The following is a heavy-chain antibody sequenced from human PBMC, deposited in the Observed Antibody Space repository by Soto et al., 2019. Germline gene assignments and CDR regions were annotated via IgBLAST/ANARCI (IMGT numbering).Heavy chain of an antibody. J-gene: IGHJ4*02. V-gene: IGHV1-2*02. CDR3: ARGRAHYDFWRGDY. CDR2: INPNSGGT. Sequence: GASVKVSCKPSGYTFTGYYMHWVRQAPGQGLEWMGWINPNSGGTNYAQKFQGRVTMSRDTSISTAYMELSRLRSDDTAVYYCARGRAHYDFWRGDYCGQGTLVAVSS. CDR1: GYTFTGYY. D-gene: IGHD3-3*01.